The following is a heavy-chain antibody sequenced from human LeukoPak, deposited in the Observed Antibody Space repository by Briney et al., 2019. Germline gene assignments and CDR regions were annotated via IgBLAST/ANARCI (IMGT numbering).Heavy chain of an antibody. V-gene: IGHV3-53*01. CDR1: GFTVSSNY. CDR2: IYGGGST. Sequence: GGSLRLSCAASGFTVSSNYMSWVRQAPGKGLEWVSVIYGGGSTYYADSVKGRFTISRDNSKNTLYLQMNSLRAEDTAVYYCARAKDYYYYYMDVWGKGTTVTISS. J-gene: IGHJ6*03. CDR3: ARAKDYYYYYMDV.